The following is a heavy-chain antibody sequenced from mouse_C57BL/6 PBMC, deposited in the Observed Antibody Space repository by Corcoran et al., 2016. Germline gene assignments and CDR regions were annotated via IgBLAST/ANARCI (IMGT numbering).Heavy chain of an antibody. CDR2: INPNNGGT. D-gene: IGHD2-1*01. CDR1: GYTITDYY. CDR3: AREGDYGNYDAMDY. J-gene: IGHJ4*01. V-gene: IGHV1-26*01. Sequence: EVQLQQSGPELVKPGASVKISCKASGYTITDYYMNWVKQSHGKSLEWIGDINPNNGGTSYNQKFKGKATLTVDKSSSTAYMELRSLTSEDSAVYYCAREGDYGNYDAMDYWGQGTSVTVSS.